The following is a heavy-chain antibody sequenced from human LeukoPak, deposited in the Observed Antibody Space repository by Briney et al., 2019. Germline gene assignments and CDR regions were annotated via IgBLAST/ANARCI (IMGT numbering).Heavy chain of an antibody. J-gene: IGHJ6*02. CDR3: ARGPPPPTYYDFWSGYYTGAAYYYYGMDV. D-gene: IGHD3-3*01. V-gene: IGHV1-8*01. CDR1: GYTFTSYD. Sequence: GASVKVSCKASGYTFTSYDINWVRQATGQGLEWMGWMNPNSGNTGYAQKFQGRVTMTRNTSISTAYMELSSLRSEDTAVYYCARGPPPPTYYDFWSGYYTGAAYYYYGMDVWGQGTTVTVSS. CDR2: MNPNSGNT.